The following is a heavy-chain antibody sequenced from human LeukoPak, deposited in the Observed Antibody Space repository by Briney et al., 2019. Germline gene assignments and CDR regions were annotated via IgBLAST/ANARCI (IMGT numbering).Heavy chain of an antibody. Sequence: GGSLRLSCTASGFAFGDYTMHWVRQVPGKALEWVSLITWNGGDTYYADSVKGRFTISRDNIKNSLFLQMNSLRSEDTAFYLCAKDGSLGYSGYIDYWGQGTLVTVSS. CDR2: ITWNGGDT. D-gene: IGHD5-12*01. J-gene: IGHJ4*02. V-gene: IGHV3-43*01. CDR3: AKDGSLGYSGYIDY. CDR1: GFAFGDYT.